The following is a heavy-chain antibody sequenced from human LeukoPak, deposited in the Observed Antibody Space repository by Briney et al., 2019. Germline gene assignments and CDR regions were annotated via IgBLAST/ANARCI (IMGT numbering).Heavy chain of an antibody. CDR2: ISASGGST. CDR3: ARDLGYCSSTSCSHFDY. J-gene: IGHJ4*02. Sequence: PGGSLRLSCAASGFTFSSYAMSWVRQAPGKGLEWVSTISASGGSTYYADSVKGRFTISRDNSKNTLYLQMNSLRAEDTALYHCARDLGYCSSTSCSHFDYWGQGTLVTVSS. D-gene: IGHD2-2*01. V-gene: IGHV3-23*01. CDR1: GFTFSSYA.